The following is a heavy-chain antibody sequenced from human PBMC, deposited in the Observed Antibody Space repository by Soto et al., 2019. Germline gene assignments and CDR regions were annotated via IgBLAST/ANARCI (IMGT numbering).Heavy chain of an antibody. V-gene: IGHV4-34*01. D-gene: IGHD3-9*01. J-gene: IGHJ4*02. CDR3: ARVDNY. CDR1: GGSLSGYY. Sequence: QVQLQQWGAGLLKPSETLSLTCAVYGGSLSGYYWSWVRQSPGKGLEWIGEINHSGSPNYNPSLKGRVTISVDTSNNQFSRKLSSVTAADTAVYYCARVDNYWGQGTLVTVSS. CDR2: INHSGSP.